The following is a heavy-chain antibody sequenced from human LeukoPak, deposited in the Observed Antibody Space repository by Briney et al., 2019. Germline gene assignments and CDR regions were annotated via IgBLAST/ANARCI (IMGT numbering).Heavy chain of an antibody. Sequence: SQTLSLTCTVSGGSISSGGYYWSWIRQHPGKGLEWIGYIYHSGSTYYNPSLKSRVTISVDRSKNQFSLKLSSVTAADTAVYYCARGGDIDSDAFDIWGQGTMVTVSS. CDR2: IYHSGST. D-gene: IGHD2-21*02. V-gene: IGHV4-30-2*01. CDR3: ARGGDIDSDAFDI. J-gene: IGHJ3*02. CDR1: GGSISSGGYY.